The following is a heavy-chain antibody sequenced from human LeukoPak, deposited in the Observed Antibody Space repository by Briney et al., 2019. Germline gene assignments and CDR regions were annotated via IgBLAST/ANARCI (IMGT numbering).Heavy chain of an antibody. Sequence: GGSLRLSCVASGFTFNNYNIIWVRQAPGKALEWVSYKTGSSRTIYYADSVKGRFTVSRDNSKNTLYVQMNSLIAEDTAVYYCARGIPADFWGQGTLVAVSS. J-gene: IGHJ4*02. CDR3: ARGIPADF. CDR2: KTGSSRTI. V-gene: IGHV3-48*01. CDR1: GFTFNNYN.